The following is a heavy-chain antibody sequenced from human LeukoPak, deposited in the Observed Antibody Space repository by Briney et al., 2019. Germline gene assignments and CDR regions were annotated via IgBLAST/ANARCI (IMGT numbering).Heavy chain of an antibody. CDR2: IIPIFGTA. J-gene: IGHJ1*01. CDR1: GGTFSSYA. CDR3: ARELGGNGFQH. V-gene: IGHV1-69*05. Sequence: SVKVSCKASGGTFSSYAISWVRQAPGQGREWMGRIIPIFGTANYAQKFQGRVTITTDESTSTAYMELSSLRSEDTAVYYCARELGGNGFQHWGQGTLVTVSS. D-gene: IGHD4-23*01.